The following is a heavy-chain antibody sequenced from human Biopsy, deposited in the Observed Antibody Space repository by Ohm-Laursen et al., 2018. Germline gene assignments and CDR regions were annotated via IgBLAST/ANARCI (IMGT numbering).Heavy chain of an antibody. Sequence: SLRLSCTAFGFTFHDYAMQWVRQAPGKGLEWVSGISWSSGTIGYADSVKGRFTVSRDNAKNSLFLQMNSLRVEDTALYYCVKSAYSSGFWEASDYWGQGTLVTVSS. J-gene: IGHJ4*02. CDR2: ISWSSGTI. CDR3: VKSAYSSGFWEASDY. V-gene: IGHV3-9*01. D-gene: IGHD6-19*01. CDR1: GFTFHDYA.